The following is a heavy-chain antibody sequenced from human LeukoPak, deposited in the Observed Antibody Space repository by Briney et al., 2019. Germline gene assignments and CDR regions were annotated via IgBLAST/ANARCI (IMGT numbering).Heavy chain of an antibody. CDR3: VRDPDALDY. J-gene: IGHJ4*02. CDR1: GFTFSDYA. Sequence: GGSLRLSCAASGFTFSDYAMHWVRQAPGKGLEWVAVLSYGGTNKYYADSVKGRFTISRDNAKSSVYLQMNSLRDEDTAVYYCVRDPDALDYWGQGTLVTVSS. V-gene: IGHV3-30-3*01. CDR2: LSYGGTNK.